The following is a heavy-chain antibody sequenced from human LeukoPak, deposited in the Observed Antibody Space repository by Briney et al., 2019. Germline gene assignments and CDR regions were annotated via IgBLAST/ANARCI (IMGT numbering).Heavy chain of an antibody. CDR3: AADSAYSGYPVFDY. Sequence: ASVKVSCKASGFTFTSSAMQWVRQARGQRLEWIGWIVVGSGNTNYAQKFQERVTITRDMSTSTAYMELSSLRSEDTAVYYCAADSAYSGYPVFDYWGQGTLVTVSS. D-gene: IGHD5-12*01. V-gene: IGHV1-58*02. CDR1: GFTFTSSA. J-gene: IGHJ4*02. CDR2: IVVGSGNT.